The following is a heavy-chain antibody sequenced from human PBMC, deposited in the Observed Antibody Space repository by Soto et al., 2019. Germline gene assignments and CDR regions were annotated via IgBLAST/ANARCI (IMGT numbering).Heavy chain of an antibody. J-gene: IGHJ6*02. CDR1: GGSVSSGSYY. V-gene: IGHV4-61*01. Sequence: SETLSLTCTVSGGSVSSGSYYWGWIRQPPGKGLEWIGYIYYSGSTNYNPSLKSRATISVDTSKNQFSLKLSSVTAADTAVYYCARDIVVVPAAITPWYYYYYGMDVWGQGTTVTVSS. D-gene: IGHD2-2*02. CDR2: IYYSGST. CDR3: ARDIVVVPAAITPWYYYYYGMDV.